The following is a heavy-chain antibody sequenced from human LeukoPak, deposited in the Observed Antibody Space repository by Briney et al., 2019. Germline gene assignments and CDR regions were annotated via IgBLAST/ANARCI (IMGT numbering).Heavy chain of an antibody. CDR1: GGSISSSSYY. Sequence: SETLSLTCTVSGGSISSSSYYWGWIRQPPGKGLEWIGSIYYSGSTYYNPSLKSRVTISVDTSKNQFSLKLSSVTAADTAVYYCARIGYSSGWVFNWFDPWGQGTLVTVSS. CDR3: ARIGYSSGWVFNWFDP. D-gene: IGHD2-15*01. V-gene: IGHV4-39*07. J-gene: IGHJ5*02. CDR2: IYYSGST.